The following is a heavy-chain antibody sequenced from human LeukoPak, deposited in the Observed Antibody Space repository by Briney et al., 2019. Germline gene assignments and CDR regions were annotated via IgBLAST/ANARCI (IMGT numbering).Heavy chain of an antibody. D-gene: IGHD3-10*01. Sequence: PSETLSLTCTVSGGSISSGSYYWSWIRQPPGKGLEWIGYIYDSGSTNYNPSLKSRVTISVDTSKNQFSLKLSSVTAADTAVYYCARDWELGYWGQGTLVTVSS. CDR1: GGSISSGSYY. CDR2: IYDSGST. CDR3: ARDWELGY. V-gene: IGHV4-61*01. J-gene: IGHJ4*02.